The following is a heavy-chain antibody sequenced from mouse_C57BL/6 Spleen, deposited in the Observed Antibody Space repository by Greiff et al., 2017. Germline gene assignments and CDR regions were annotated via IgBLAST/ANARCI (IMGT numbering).Heavy chain of an antibody. J-gene: IGHJ4*01. V-gene: IGHV1-50*01. CDR3: ARRSGSSYGAMDY. CDR2: IDPSDSYT. Sequence: QVQLQQPGAELVKPGASVKLSCKASGYTFTSYWMQWVKQRPGQGLEWIGEIDPSDSYTNYNQKFKGKATLTVDTSSSTAYMQLSSLTSEDSAVYYCARRSGSSYGAMDYWGQGTSVTVSS. CDR1: GYTFTSYW. D-gene: IGHD1-1*01.